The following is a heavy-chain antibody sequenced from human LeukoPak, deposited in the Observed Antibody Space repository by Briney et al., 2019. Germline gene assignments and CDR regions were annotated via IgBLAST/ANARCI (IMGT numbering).Heavy chain of an antibody. CDR2: IRKKAPDWTP. J-gene: IGHJ4*02. CDR1: GFSFADYG. V-gene: IGHV3-49*04. CDR3: TRAGAYDFWLDY. D-gene: IGHD3-3*01. Sequence: PGGSLRLSCTISGFSFADYGFNWVRQAPGKGLEWVGFIRKKAPDWTPQYAASVQGRFTISRDDSKGVVYLDMNSLKIEDTALYYCTRAGAYDFWLDYWGQGTLVTVSS.